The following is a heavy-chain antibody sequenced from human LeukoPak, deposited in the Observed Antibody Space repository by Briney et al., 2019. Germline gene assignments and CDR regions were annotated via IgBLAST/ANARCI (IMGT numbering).Heavy chain of an antibody. J-gene: IGHJ6*02. CDR3: ARYVYYYGMDV. Sequence: GGSLRLSCAASGFTFSSYWMSWVRQAPGKGLESVANIRQDGSEKYYVDSVKGRFTISRDNAKNSLYLQMNSLRAEDTAVYYCARYVYYYGMDVWGQGTTVTVSS. CDR1: GFTFSSYW. D-gene: IGHD3-16*01. V-gene: IGHV3-7*05. CDR2: IRQDGSEK.